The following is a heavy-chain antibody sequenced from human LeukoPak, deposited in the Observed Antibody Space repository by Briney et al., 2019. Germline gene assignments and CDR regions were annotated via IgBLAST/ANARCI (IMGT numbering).Heavy chain of an antibody. CDR3: ARGLDYYYDSSAVDY. Sequence: SETLSLTCAVYGGSFSGYYWSWIRQPPGKGLEWIGEINRSGSTNYNPSLKSRVTISVDTSKNQFSLKLSSVTAADTAVYYCARGLDYYYDSSAVDYWGQGTLVTVSS. V-gene: IGHV4-34*01. J-gene: IGHJ4*02. CDR1: GGSFSGYY. D-gene: IGHD3-22*01. CDR2: INRSGST.